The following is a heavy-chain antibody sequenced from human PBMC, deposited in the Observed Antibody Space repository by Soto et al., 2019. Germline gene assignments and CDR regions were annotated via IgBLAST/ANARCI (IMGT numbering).Heavy chain of an antibody. CDR3: AFNSGSGSYYFDY. CDR1: GFTFSSYA. Sequence: EVQLLESGGGLVQPGGSLSLSSAASGFTFSSYAMWWVRQAPGKGLECVSAISGGGETTYYADSVKGRFTISRDNSKNTLYLQMNSLRAEDTAVYYCAFNSGSGSYYFDYWGQGTLVTVSS. V-gene: IGHV3-23*01. D-gene: IGHD3-10*01. J-gene: IGHJ4*02. CDR2: ISGGGETT.